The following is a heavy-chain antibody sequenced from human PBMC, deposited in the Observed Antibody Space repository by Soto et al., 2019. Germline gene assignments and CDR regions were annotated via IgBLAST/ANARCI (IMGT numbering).Heavy chain of an antibody. Sequence: QVQLVQSGAEVKKPGSSVKVSCKASGGTFSSYAISWLRQAPGQWLEWMGGIIPIFGTANYAQKFQGRVTITAEEAASTAYLVLSSQRSEYTAVYYCARGGRIAAADYYDYGMDVWGQGTTVTVSS. CDR1: GGTFSSYA. V-gene: IGHV1-69*01. D-gene: IGHD6-13*01. J-gene: IGHJ6*02. CDR3: ARGGRIAAADYYDYGMDV. CDR2: IIPIFGTA.